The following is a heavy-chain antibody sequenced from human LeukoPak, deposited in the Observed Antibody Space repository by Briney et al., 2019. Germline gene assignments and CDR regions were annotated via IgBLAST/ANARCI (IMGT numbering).Heavy chain of an antibody. CDR1: GDSISGYY. J-gene: IGHJ4*02. V-gene: IGHV4-4*07. Sequence: PSETLSLTCTVSGDSISGYYWTWIRQSAGKGLEWIGRIHTSGSTNYSPSLKNRVTMSVDTSKTQFSLKVTSVTAADTGVYYCARAPEFSSGWLLDYWGQGSLVTVSS. D-gene: IGHD6-19*01. CDR3: ARAPEFSSGWLLDY. CDR2: IHTSGST.